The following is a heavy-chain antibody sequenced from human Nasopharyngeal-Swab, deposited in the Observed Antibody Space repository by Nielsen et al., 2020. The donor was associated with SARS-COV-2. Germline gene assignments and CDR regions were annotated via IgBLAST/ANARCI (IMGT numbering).Heavy chain of an antibody. V-gene: IGHV3-9*01. Sequence: GGSLRLSCAASGFTYDDYAMHWVRQAPGKGLEWVSGITWNSGTGYTDSVKGRFTISRDNAKNSLFLQMNSLRVEDTAVYYCARVDFWSGHSVDYWGQGTPVTVSS. D-gene: IGHD3-3*01. CDR1: GFTYDDYA. J-gene: IGHJ4*02. CDR3: ARVDFWSGHSVDY. CDR2: ITWNSGT.